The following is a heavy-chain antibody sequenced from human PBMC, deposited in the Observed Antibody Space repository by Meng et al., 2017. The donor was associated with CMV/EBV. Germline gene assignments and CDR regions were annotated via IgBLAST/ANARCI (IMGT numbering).Heavy chain of an antibody. CDR3: ARGRVMYYDFWSGYHPLDY. D-gene: IGHD3-3*01. CDR2: MNPNSGNT. J-gene: IGHJ4*02. Sequence: ASVKVSCKASGYTFTSYDINWVRQATGQGLEWMGWMNPNSGNTGYAQKFQGRVTMTRNTSISTAYMELSSRRSEDTAVYYCARGRVMYYDFWSGYHPLDYWGQGTLVTVSS. V-gene: IGHV1-8*01. CDR1: GYTFTSYD.